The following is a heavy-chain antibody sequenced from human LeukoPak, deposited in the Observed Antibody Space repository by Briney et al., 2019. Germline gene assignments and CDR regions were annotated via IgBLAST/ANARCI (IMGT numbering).Heavy chain of an antibody. D-gene: IGHD1-14*01. V-gene: IGHV3-23*01. Sequence: GGSQRLSCAASGLSYSSFAMSWVRQGPARGLEWVSSIRGNSDTFYADSVKGRFTLSSDISRNTVYFQLNNLRVEDTAIYYCARASWVSTTDAVRWGQGTLVTVSS. CDR3: ARASWVSTTDAVR. CDR2: IRGNSDT. CDR1: GLSYSSFA. J-gene: IGHJ4*02.